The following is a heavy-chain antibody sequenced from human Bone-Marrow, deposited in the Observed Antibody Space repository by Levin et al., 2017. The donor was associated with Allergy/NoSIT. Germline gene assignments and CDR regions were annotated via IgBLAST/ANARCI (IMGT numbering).Heavy chain of an antibody. CDR2: SYTSGNI. V-gene: IGHV4-61*09. Sequence: SETLSLTCTVSGVSITSGSYYWSWIRQPAGKGLEWIGHSYTSGNITYNPSLKSRVTISLDTSKNQFSLKLRSVTAADTAVYYCARVLQYSYYYMDIWGKGTMVTVSS. D-gene: IGHD2-21*01. J-gene: IGHJ6*03. CDR3: ARVLQYSYYYMDI. CDR1: GVSITSGSYY.